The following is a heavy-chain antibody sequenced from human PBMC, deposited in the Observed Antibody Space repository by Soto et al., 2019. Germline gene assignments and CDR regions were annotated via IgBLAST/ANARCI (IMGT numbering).Heavy chain of an antibody. CDR2: IYPSASHT. CDR1: GYSFTSYW. CDR3: AISHSGWYDY. V-gene: IGHV5-51*01. Sequence: GESLKISCTGSGYSFTSYWIGWVRQLPGKGLEWMGIIYPSASHTRYSPAFQGQVTISADKSISTAYLHWSSLKASDTAMYYCAISHSGWYDYWGQGTLVTVSS. D-gene: IGHD6-19*01. J-gene: IGHJ4*02.